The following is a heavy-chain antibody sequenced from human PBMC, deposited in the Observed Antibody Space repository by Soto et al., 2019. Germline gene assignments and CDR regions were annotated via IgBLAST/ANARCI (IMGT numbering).Heavy chain of an antibody. CDR1: GFTFSSYG. Sequence: QVQLVESGGGVVQPGRSLRLSCAASGFTFSSYGMHWVRQAPGKGLEWVAVIPYDGSNKYYADSVKGRFTISRDNSKNTLYLQMNSLRAEDTAVYYCAITRPYYYDSSGYYPFDYWGQGTLVTVSS. CDR2: IPYDGSNK. D-gene: IGHD3-22*01. V-gene: IGHV3-30*03. CDR3: AITRPYYYDSSGYYPFDY. J-gene: IGHJ4*02.